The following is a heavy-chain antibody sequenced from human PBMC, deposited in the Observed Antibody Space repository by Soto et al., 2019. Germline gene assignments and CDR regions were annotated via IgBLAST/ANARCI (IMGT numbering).Heavy chain of an antibody. J-gene: IGHJ6*02. CDR3: AASAPPATNYYYAMDV. CDR1: GGSVSSGSFY. D-gene: IGHD5-12*01. V-gene: IGHV4-61*01. Sequence: PSETLSLTCTVSGGSVSSGSFYWSWIRRPPGKGLEWIGYFYDSGSTNYNPSLRSRVTMSVDTSKNQFSLKLSSVTAADTAVYYCAASAPPATNYYYAMDVWGQGTRVTVSS. CDR2: FYDSGST.